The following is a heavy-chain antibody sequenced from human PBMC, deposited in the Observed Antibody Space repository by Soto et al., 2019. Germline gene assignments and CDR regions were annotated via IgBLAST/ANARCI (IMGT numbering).Heavy chain of an antibody. CDR1: GGSISSGDYY. CDR2: IYYSGST. V-gene: IGHV4-30-4*01. Sequence: SETLSLTCTVSGGSISSGDYYWSWIRQPPGKGLEWIGYIYYSGSTYYNPSLKSRVTISVDTSKNQFSLKLSSVTAADTAVYYCARLRITMVRGVISFYYYYGMDVWGQGTTVTVSS. CDR3: ARLRITMVRGVISFYYYYGMDV. J-gene: IGHJ6*02. D-gene: IGHD3-10*01.